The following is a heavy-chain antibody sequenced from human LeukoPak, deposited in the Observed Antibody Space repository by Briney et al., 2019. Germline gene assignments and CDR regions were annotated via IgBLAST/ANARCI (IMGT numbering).Heavy chain of an antibody. D-gene: IGHD6-19*01. CDR1: GFTFSSYG. Sequence: GGSLRLSCAASGFTFSSYGMHWVRQAPGKGLEWVAVISYDGSNKYYADSVKGRFTISRDNSKNTLYLQMNSLRAEDTAVYYCARVSSGWSHYYYYGMDVWGQGTTVTVSS. CDR2: ISYDGSNK. J-gene: IGHJ6*02. CDR3: ARVSSGWSHYYYYGMDV. V-gene: IGHV3-30*03.